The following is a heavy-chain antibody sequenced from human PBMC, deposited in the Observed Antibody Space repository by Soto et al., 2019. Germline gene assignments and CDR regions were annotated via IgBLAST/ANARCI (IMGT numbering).Heavy chain of an antibody. CDR1: GFTFDDYA. CDR2: ISWNSGSI. Sequence: EVQLVESGGGLVQPGRSLRLSCAASGFTFDDYAMHWVRQAPGKGLEWVSGISWNSGSIGYADSVKGRFTISRDNDKNSLYLQMNSLRAEDTALYYCAKSTNYDFWSGPSPTIDYWGQGTLVTVSS. D-gene: IGHD3-3*01. J-gene: IGHJ4*02. V-gene: IGHV3-9*01. CDR3: AKSTNYDFWSGPSPTIDY.